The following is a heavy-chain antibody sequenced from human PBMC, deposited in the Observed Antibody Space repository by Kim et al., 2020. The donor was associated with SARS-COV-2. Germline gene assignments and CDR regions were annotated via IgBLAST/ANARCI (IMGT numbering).Heavy chain of an antibody. CDR3: AHRRPSGIIFDY. J-gene: IGHJ4*02. V-gene: IGHV2-5*01. D-gene: IGHD3-10*01. Sequence: RYHQSLESRLTNTKDTSQNQVVLTMTNMDPVDTATYYCAHRRPSGIIFDYWGQGTLVTVSS.